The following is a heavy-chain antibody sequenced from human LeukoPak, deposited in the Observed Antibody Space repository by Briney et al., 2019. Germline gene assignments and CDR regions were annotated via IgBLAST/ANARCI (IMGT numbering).Heavy chain of an antibody. CDR3: ARDKWLTTTHYFDY. CDR1: GFTFSNYG. J-gene: IGHJ4*02. CDR2: ISGSGGST. D-gene: IGHD4-11*01. Sequence: GGSLRLSCAASGFTFSNYGMSWVRQAPGKGLEWVSIISGSGGSTYYADSVKGRFTISRDNSKNTLYLQMNSLRAEDTAVYYCARDKWLTTTHYFDYWGQGTLVTVSS. V-gene: IGHV3-23*01.